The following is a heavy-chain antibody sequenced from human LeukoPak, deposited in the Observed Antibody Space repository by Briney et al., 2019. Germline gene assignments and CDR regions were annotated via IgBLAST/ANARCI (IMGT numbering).Heavy chain of an antibody. CDR2: INWNGGGT. CDR1: GFTFDDYG. V-gene: IGHV3-20*01. Sequence: GGSLRPSCAASGFTFDDYGMSWVRQAPGKGLEWVSGINWNGGGTGYADSVKGRFTISRDNAKNSLYLQMNSLRAEDTALYHCARDGPMGWELQRGDYWGQGTLVTVSS. CDR3: ARDGPMGWELQRGDY. D-gene: IGHD1-26*01. J-gene: IGHJ4*02.